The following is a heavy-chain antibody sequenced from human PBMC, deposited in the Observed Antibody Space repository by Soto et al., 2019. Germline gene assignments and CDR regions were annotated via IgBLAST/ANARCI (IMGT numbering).Heavy chain of an antibody. CDR2: IIPIFGTA. CDR1: GGTFSSYA. CDR3: PRRDEYGGYLIAGDY. V-gene: IGHV1-69*01. D-gene: IGHD4-17*01. Sequence: QVQLVQSGAEVKKPGSSVKVSCKASGGTFSSYAISWVRQAPGQGLEWMGGIIPIFGTANYAQKFQCRVTITAEEYASTSKMELSSLGSEDPAVYNCPRRDEYGGYLIAGDYWSLGTLVTVSS. J-gene: IGHJ4*01.